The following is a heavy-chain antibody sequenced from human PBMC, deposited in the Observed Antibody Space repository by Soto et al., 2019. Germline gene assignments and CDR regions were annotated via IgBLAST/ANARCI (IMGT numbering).Heavy chain of an antibody. D-gene: IGHD3-3*01. V-gene: IGHV3-30*18. CDR3: AKPRSSLEWTPFDS. CDR2: MKSDGSR. Sequence: GGSLRLSCEASGFTFRSYGMHWVRQAPGKGLGWVAVMKSDGSRDHIDSVKGRFTIFRDNSKKTLYLQMNNLRPEDSAVYYCAKPRSSLEWTPFDSWGHGTLVTVS. J-gene: IGHJ5*01. CDR1: GFTFRSYG.